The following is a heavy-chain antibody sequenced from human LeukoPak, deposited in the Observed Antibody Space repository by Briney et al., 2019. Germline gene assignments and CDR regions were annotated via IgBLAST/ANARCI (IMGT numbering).Heavy chain of an antibody. D-gene: IGHD4-23*01. CDR2: INHSGST. V-gene: IGHV4-34*01. CDR3: ARETMVVTPGAFDI. CDR1: GGSISSYY. J-gene: IGHJ3*02. Sequence: SETLSLTCTVSGGSISSYYWSWIRQPPGKGLEWIGEINHSGSTNYNPSLKSRVTISVDTSKDQFSLKLSSVTAADTAVYYCARETMVVTPGAFDIWGQGTMVTVSS.